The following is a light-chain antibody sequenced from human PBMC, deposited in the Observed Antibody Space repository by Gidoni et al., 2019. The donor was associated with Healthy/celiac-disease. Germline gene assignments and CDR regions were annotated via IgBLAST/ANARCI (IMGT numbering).Light chain of an antibody. CDR2: DAS. CDR1: QSVSSY. V-gene: IGKV3-11*01. J-gene: IGKJ4*01. Sequence: IVLTQSPATLSLAPGERATLSCSASQSVSSYLAWYQQKPGQGPRLLVYDASDRATGIPARFSGSGSGTDFTLTISSLEPEDFSFCYCQQRSNWPPSFGGGTKVEIK. CDR3: QQRSNWPPS.